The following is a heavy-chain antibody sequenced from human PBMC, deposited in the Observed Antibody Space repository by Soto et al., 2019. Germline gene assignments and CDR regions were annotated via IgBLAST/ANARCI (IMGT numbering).Heavy chain of an antibody. Sequence: PSETLSLTCTVSGGSISSGDYYWAWIRQPPGKGLGRIGRIYYSGSTYHTPSLKSRVTISVDTSKNQFSLKLSSVTAADTAVYYCARHVYGSSPYYFDYWGQGTRGTISS. CDR2: IYYSGST. CDR1: GGSISSGDYY. CDR3: ARHVYGSSPYYFDY. D-gene: IGHD6-13*01. V-gene: IGHV4-39*01. J-gene: IGHJ4*02.